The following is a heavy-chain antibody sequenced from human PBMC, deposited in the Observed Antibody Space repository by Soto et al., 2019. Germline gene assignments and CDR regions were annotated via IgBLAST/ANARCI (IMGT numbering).Heavy chain of an antibody. CDR1: GGSINNNYYY. Sequence: SETLSLTCSVSGGSINNNYYYWGWVRQPPGKGLEWIGSVSFTGTTYYSPSLKSRVTTSIDTSRNQFSLKLTSVTAADTAVYYCARGQVVAAQHWGQG. J-gene: IGHJ1*01. V-gene: IGHV4-39*01. CDR3: ARGQVVAAQH. D-gene: IGHD2-15*01. CDR2: VSFTGTT.